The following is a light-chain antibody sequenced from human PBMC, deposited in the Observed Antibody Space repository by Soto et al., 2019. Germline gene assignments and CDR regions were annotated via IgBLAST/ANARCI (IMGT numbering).Light chain of an antibody. CDR3: SSYTSSNTHVI. CDR1: SSDVGGYNY. V-gene: IGLV2-14*03. Sequence: QSALTQPASVSGSPGQSITISCTGTSSDVGGYNYVSWYQQHPDKAPKLMIYDVSNRPSGASNRFSGSKSGNTASLTISGLQAEDEADYYCSSYTSSNTHVIFGGGTKLTVL. CDR2: DVS. J-gene: IGLJ2*01.